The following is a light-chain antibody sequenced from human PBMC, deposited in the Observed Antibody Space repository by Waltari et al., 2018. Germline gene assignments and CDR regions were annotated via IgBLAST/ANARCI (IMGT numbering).Light chain of an antibody. J-gene: IGLJ1*01. Sequence: QSALAQPASVSGSPGQSLAISCPGTSSDIGNYNYVSWYQQHPGKAPKLILYEVRDRPAGVSRRFSGSKSGNKATLTISGLQADDEADYYCSSYTNRATLRVFGTGTKVTVL. CDR3: SSYTNRATLRV. CDR2: EVR. V-gene: IGLV2-14*01. CDR1: SSDIGNYNY.